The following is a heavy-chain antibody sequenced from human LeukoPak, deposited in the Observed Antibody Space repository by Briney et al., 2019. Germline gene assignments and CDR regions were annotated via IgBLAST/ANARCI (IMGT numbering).Heavy chain of an antibody. CDR1: GLTFSNYS. Sequence: GGSLRLSCAASGLTFSNYSMSWVRQAPGKGLEWVANIKQDGSEKYYVDSVKGRFTISRDNAKNSLYLQMTSLRAEDTAVYYCAKNKWNYDYWGQGTLVTVSS. CDR2: IKQDGSEK. V-gene: IGHV3-7*01. CDR3: AKNKWNYDY. D-gene: IGHD1-7*01. J-gene: IGHJ4*02.